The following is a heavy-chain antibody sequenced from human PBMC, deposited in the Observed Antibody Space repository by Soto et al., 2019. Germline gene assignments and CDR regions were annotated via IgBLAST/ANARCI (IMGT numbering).Heavy chain of an antibody. CDR2: IYYSGST. CDR3: ARSSLWSGYSLDY. J-gene: IGHJ4*02. Sequence: SETLSLTCTVSGGSISSYYWSWIRQPPGKGLEWIGYIYYSGSTNYNPSLKSRVTMSVDTSKNQFSLKLSSVTAADTAVYYCARSSLWSGYSLDYWGQGTLVTVSS. CDR1: GGSISSYY. V-gene: IGHV4-59*01. D-gene: IGHD3-3*01.